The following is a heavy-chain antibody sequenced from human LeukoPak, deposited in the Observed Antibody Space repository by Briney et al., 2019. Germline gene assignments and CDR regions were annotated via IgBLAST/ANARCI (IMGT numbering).Heavy chain of an antibody. V-gene: IGHV3-30*02. Sequence: GGSLRLSCAASGFTFSSYGMHRVRQAPGKGLERVAFIRYDGSNKYYADSVKGRFTISRDNSKNTLYLQMNSLRAEDTAVYYCAGEDTYDFWSGYWPPFHYWGQGTLVTVSS. CDR3: AGEDTYDFWSGYWPPFHY. CDR1: GFTFSSYG. J-gene: IGHJ4*02. CDR2: IRYDGSNK. D-gene: IGHD3-3*01.